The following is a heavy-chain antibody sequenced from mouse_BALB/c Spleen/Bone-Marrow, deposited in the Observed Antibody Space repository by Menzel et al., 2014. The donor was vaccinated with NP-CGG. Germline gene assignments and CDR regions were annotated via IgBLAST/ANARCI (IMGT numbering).Heavy chain of an antibody. CDR2: IDPANGNT. Sequence: EVHLVESGAELVKPGASVKLSCTASGFNIKDTYIHWVKQRPEQGLEWIGRIDPANGNTKYDPKFQGKATITTDTSSNTAYLQLSSLTSEDTAVYYCASYYYGRSSFACWGQGTLVTVSA. J-gene: IGHJ3*01. V-gene: IGHV14-3*02. CDR1: GFNIKDTY. CDR3: ASYYYGRSSFAC. D-gene: IGHD1-1*01.